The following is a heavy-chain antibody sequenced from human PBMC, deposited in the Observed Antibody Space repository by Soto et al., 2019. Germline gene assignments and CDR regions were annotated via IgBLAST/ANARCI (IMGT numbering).Heavy chain of an antibody. J-gene: IGHJ4*02. CDR2: IPQDGSEK. CDR1: GFTFSTYW. CDR3: ARDKEDQGDYGSRFDY. D-gene: IGHD4-17*01. V-gene: IGHV3-7*01. Sequence: GGSVRLSCAASGFTFSTYWMSWVRQAPGKCLEWVANIPQDGSEKYYVDSVKGRFTISRDKAKNSLYLQMNSLRVEDTAIYYCARDKEDQGDYGSRFDYWGQGTLVTVSS.